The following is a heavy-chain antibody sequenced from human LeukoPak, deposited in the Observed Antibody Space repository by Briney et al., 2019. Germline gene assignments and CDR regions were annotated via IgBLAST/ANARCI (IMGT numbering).Heavy chain of an antibody. Sequence: GGSLRLSCAASGFTFSSYAMSWVRQAPGKGLEWVSAISGSGGSTYYADSVKGRFTISRDNSKNTLYLQMNSLRAEDTAVYYCAKERYSSSWPYYYYYYMDVWGKGTTVTVSS. CDR3: AKERYSSSWPYYYYYYMDV. V-gene: IGHV3-23*01. CDR2: ISGSGGST. J-gene: IGHJ6*03. CDR1: GFTFSSYA. D-gene: IGHD6-13*01.